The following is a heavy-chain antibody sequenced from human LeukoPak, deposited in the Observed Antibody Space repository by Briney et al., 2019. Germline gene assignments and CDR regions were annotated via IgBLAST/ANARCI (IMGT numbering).Heavy chain of an antibody. CDR1: GYSFTIYW. V-gene: IGHV5-51*01. CDR3: ARHAAPDYMDV. D-gene: IGHD6-25*01. Sequence: GESLKISCKGSGYSFTIYWIGGVRQVPGKGLEWMGIIYSCDSDTSYRPSFQGQVPISADKSIRTAYLQWSSLKASDTAMYYCARHAAPDYMDVWGKGTTVTISS. CDR2: IYSCDSDT. J-gene: IGHJ6*03.